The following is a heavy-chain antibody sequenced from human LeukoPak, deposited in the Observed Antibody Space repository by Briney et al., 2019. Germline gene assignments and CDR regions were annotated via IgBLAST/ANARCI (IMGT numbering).Heavy chain of an antibody. CDR2: INPSGGST. D-gene: IGHD3-22*01. V-gene: IGHV1-46*01. CDR1: GYTFTSYY. J-gene: IGHJ4*02. Sequence: ASVKVSCKASGYTFTSYYMHWVRQAPGQGLEWMGIINPSGGSTSYAQKFQGRVTMIRDTSASRVYMELSSLRSEDTAVYYCARDMTYYYDSSGSPSTYFDYWGQGTLVILSS. CDR3: ARDMTYYYDSSGSPSTYFDY.